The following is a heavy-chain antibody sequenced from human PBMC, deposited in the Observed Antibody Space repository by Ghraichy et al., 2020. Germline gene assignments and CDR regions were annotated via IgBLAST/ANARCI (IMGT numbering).Heavy chain of an antibody. Sequence: SQTLSLTCAVYGGSFSSHFCHWVRQPPGKGLEWLGEINHSGNSNYNPSLKSRVTISVDASKNEFSLTLTSVTAAETAMYYFASVMSDLVRRGRPMDLWGQGPTVTVSS. J-gene: IGHJ6*02. CDR2: INHSGNS. V-gene: IGHV4-34*01. CDR3: ASVMSDLVRRGRPMDL. CDR1: GGSFSSHF. D-gene: IGHD2-21*01.